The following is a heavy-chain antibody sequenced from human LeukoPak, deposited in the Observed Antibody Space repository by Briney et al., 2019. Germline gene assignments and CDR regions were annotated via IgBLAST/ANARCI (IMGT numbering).Heavy chain of an antibody. CDR3: ARAWAATRTFDY. J-gene: IGHJ4*02. D-gene: IGHD5-12*01. CDR1: GYTFTSYD. V-gene: IGHV1-8*01. Sequence: ASVKVSCKASGYTFTSYDINWVRQATGQGLEWMGWVNPNSGNTGYAQKFQGRVTMTRDTSTSTVYMELSSLRSEDTAVYYCARAWAATRTFDYWGQGTLVTVSS. CDR2: VNPNSGNT.